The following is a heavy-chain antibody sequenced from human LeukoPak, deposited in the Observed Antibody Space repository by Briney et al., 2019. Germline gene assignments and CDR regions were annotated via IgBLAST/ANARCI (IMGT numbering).Heavy chain of an antibody. D-gene: IGHD3-9*01. J-gene: IGHJ4*02. Sequence: GGSLRLSCAASGFTFSSYGMHWVRQAPGKGLEWVAYMSSSGHKIQYADSVRGRFSISRDDAKNSLYLQMSSLRAEDSAVYYCVRGPFNFDNYWGQGTLVTVSS. V-gene: IGHV3-48*04. CDR3: VRGPFNFDNY. CDR2: MSSSGHKI. CDR1: GFTFSSYG.